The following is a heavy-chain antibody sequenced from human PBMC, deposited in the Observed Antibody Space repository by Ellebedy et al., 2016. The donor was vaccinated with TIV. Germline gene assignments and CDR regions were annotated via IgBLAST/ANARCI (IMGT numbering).Heavy chain of an antibody. D-gene: IGHD6-19*01. J-gene: IGHJ4*02. CDR3: ARVQFSGVLVAGMTFDH. V-gene: IGHV3-21*01. CDR2: ISSGSSYI. CDR1: GFTFSNYG. Sequence: GESLKISXAASGFTFSNYGMNWVRQAPGKGLEWVSYISSGSSYIYYADAVKGRFTISRDDAKNSVYLQMNSLRGEDTAAYFCARVQFSGVLVAGMTFDHWGQGTLVTVSS.